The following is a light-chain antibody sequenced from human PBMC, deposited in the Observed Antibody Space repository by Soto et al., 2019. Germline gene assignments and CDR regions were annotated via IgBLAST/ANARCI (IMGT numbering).Light chain of an antibody. CDR2: EAS. CDR1: QTISFY. CDR3: QHYNSYSEA. V-gene: IGKV1-5*03. Sequence: IQMTQSPSSLSASVGDRVTITCRASQTISFYLNWYQQRPGKAPNLLIYEASTLKSGVPSRFSGSGSGTEFTLTISSLQPDDFATYYCQHYNSYSEAFGQGTKVDIK. J-gene: IGKJ1*01.